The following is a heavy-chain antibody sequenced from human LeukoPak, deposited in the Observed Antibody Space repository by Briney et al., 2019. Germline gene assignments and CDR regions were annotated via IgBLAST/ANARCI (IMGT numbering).Heavy chain of an antibody. CDR1: GFTFSSYS. CDR3: ARDSSSWHYYYYYYMDV. CDR2: ISSSSSTI. D-gene: IGHD6-13*01. V-gene: IGHV3-48*01. Sequence: GGSLRLSCAASGFTFSSYSMNRVRQAPGKGLEWVSYISSSSSTIYYADSVKGRFTISRDNAKNSLYLQMNSLRAEDTAVYYCARDSSSWHYYYYYYMDVWGKGTTVTVSS. J-gene: IGHJ6*03.